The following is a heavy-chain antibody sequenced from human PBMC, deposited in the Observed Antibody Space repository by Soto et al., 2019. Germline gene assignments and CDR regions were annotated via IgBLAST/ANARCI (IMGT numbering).Heavy chain of an antibody. D-gene: IGHD6-19*01. V-gene: IGHV3-72*01. J-gene: IGHJ6*02. CDR2: TRNKANSYTT. CDR3: ARDGGSGSIYGMDV. CDR1: GFTFSDHY. Sequence: EVQLVESGGGLVQPGGSLRLSCAASGFTFSDHYMDWVRQAPGKGLEWVGRTRNKANSYTTEYAASVKGRFTISRDDSKNSLYLQMNSLKTEDTAVYYCARDGGSGSIYGMDVWGQGTTVTVSS.